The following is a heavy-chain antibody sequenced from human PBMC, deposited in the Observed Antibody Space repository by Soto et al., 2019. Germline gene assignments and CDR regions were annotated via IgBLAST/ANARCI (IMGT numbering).Heavy chain of an antibody. J-gene: IGHJ4*02. Sequence: RLPSAASALTFKHFAMHCTRQDPGMGRKWISVISFNATNGFFADSVKGRFSISRDNPANRLYLQMTNLRPKDTAIYYCARDRGRGYCTGGLCYLGLDHWGQGNPVTVSS. D-gene: IGHD2-8*02. CDR3: ARDRGRGYCTGGLCYLGLDH. V-gene: IGHV3-30-3*01. CDR2: ISFNATNG. CDR1: ALTFKHFA.